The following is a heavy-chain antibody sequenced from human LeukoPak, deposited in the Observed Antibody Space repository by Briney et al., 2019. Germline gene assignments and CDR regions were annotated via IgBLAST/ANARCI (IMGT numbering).Heavy chain of an antibody. Sequence: ASVKVSCKASVYTFTSYDMNWVRQATGQGLEGMGWMKPNSFNTGYAQKFQGRVTMTRNTSISTAYMELSSLRSEDTAVYYWARAGSAYGLWFGELAYYYYMDVWGKGTTVTVSS. CDR3: ARAGSAYGLWFGELAYYYYMDV. CDR1: VYTFTSYD. J-gene: IGHJ6*03. D-gene: IGHD3-10*01. V-gene: IGHV1-8*01. CDR2: MKPNSFNT.